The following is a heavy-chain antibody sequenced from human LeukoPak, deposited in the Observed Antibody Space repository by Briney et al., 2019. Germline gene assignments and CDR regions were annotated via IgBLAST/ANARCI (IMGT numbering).Heavy chain of an antibody. Sequence: SVKVSCKASGGTFSSYTISWVRQAPGQGLEWMGRIIPILGIANYAQKFQGRVTITADKSTSTAYMELSSLRSVDTAVYYCARTITIFGVVIRRDNWFDPWGQGTLVTVSS. CDR1: GGTFSSYT. CDR2: IIPILGIA. D-gene: IGHD3-3*01. J-gene: IGHJ5*02. CDR3: ARTITIFGVVIRRDNWFDP. V-gene: IGHV1-69*02.